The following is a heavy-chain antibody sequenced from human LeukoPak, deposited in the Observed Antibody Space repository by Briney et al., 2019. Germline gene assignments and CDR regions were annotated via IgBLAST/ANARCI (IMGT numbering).Heavy chain of an antibody. CDR3: ERARPQGYFVL. Sequence: SETLSLTCTVSGGSISSYYWSWIRQPPGKGLEWIGYIYYSGSTNYNPSLKSRVTISVDTGKNQLYLKLSSVTAADTAVYYCERARPQGYFVLWVRGRLVSDCS. J-gene: IGHJ2*01. V-gene: IGHV4-59*01. CDR1: GGSISSYY. CDR2: IYYSGST.